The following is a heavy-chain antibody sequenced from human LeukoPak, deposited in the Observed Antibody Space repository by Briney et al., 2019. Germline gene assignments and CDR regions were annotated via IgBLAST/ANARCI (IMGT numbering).Heavy chain of an antibody. CDR3: ARSYSETYYRTFDY. CDR2: IHYSGST. CDR1: GGSISSYY. Sequence: SETLSLTCTVSGGSISSYYWSWIRQPPGKGLEWIGYIHYSGSTTYNPSLKSRVTISVDTSENQFSLKLSSVTAADTAVYYCARSYSETYYRTFDYWGQGTLVTVSS. V-gene: IGHV4-59*01. J-gene: IGHJ4*02. D-gene: IGHD3-10*01.